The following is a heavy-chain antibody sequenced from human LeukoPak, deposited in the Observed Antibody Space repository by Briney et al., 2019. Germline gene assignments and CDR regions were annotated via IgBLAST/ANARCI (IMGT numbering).Heavy chain of an antibody. J-gene: IGHJ3*02. Sequence: PGGSLRLSCAASGFTFSDYYMSWIRQAPGKGLEWVSYISSSGSTIYYADSVKGRFTISRDNAKNSLYLQMNSLRAEDTAVYYCARDARSLYGDYGSNAFDIWGQGTMVTVSS. D-gene: IGHD4-17*01. CDR2: ISSSGSTI. CDR3: ARDARSLYGDYGSNAFDI. V-gene: IGHV3-11*01. CDR1: GFTFSDYY.